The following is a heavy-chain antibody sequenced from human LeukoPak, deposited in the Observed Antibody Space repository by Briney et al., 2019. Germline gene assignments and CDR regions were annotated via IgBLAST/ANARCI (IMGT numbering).Heavy chain of an antibody. V-gene: IGHV3-21*01. CDR2: ISSISSYT. J-gene: IGHJ4*02. D-gene: IGHD5-12*01. Sequence: PGGSLRLSCAASGFTFSSYSMNWVRQAPGKGLEWVSSISSISSYTYHADSVKGRFTISRDNAKNSLYLQMNSLRVEDTAVYFCARGTTGGYSLSHWGQGTLVTVSS. CDR3: ARGTTGGYSLSH. CDR1: GFTFSSYS.